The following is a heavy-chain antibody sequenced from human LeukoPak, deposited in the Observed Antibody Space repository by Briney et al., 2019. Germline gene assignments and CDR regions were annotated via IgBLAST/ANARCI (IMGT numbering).Heavy chain of an antibody. CDR2: ISAYNGNT. D-gene: IGHD6-13*01. CDR1: GGTFSSYA. J-gene: IGHJ5*02. CDR3: ARDLEQQLVRPTSSLAP. Sequence: GASVKVSCKASGGTFSSYAISWVRQAPGQGLEWMGWISAYNGNTNYAQKLQGRVTMTTDTSTSTAYMELRSLRSDDTAVYYCARDLEQQLVRPTSSLAPWGQGTLVTVSS. V-gene: IGHV1-18*01.